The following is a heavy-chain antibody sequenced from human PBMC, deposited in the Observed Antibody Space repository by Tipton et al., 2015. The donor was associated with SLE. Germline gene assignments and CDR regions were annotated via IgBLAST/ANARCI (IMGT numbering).Heavy chain of an antibody. V-gene: IGHV4-59*01. CDR2: IYYSGST. D-gene: IGHD6-19*01. CDR3: ARGDKQWLVQGNWFDP. Sequence: LRLSCTVSGGSISSYYWSWIRQPPGKGLEWIGYIYYSGSTNYNPSLKSRVTISVDTSKNQFSLKLSSVTAADTAVYYCARGDKQWLVQGNWFDPWGQGTLVTVSS. J-gene: IGHJ5*02. CDR1: GGSISSYY.